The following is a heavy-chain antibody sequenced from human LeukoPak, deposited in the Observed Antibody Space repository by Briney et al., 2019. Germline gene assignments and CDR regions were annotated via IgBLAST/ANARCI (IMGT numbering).Heavy chain of an antibody. J-gene: IGHJ5*02. CDR2: ISGSGGST. V-gene: IGHV3-23*01. D-gene: IGHD4-11*01. CDR1: GFTFSSYA. Sequence: GGSLRLSCAASGFTFSSYAMHWVRQAPGKGLEWVSAISGSGGSTYYADSVKGRFTISRDNPKNTLYLQMNSLRAEDTAVYYCAKGIWDSNSWFDPWGQGTLVTVSS. CDR3: AKGIWDSNSWFDP.